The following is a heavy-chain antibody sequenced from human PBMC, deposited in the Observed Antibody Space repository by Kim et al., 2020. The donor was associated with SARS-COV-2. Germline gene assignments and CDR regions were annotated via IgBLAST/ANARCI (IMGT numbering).Heavy chain of an antibody. Sequence: GESLKISCKGSGYSFTSYWIGWVRQMPGKGLEWMGIIYPGDSDTRYSPSFQGQVTISADKSISTAYLQWSSLKASDTAMYYCARTAAGHYYYYGMDVWGQGTTVTVSS. CDR2: IYPGDSDT. D-gene: IGHD6-13*01. CDR1: GYSFTSYW. J-gene: IGHJ6*02. CDR3: ARTAAGHYYYYGMDV. V-gene: IGHV5-51*01.